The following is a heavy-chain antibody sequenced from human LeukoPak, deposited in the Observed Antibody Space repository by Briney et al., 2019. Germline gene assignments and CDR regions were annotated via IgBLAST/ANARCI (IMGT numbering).Heavy chain of an antibody. V-gene: IGHV1-24*01. D-gene: IGHD2-15*01. CDR3: ATAKVFCSGGSCRNYYLDY. CDR1: GYTLTELS. Sequence: ASVKVSCXVSGYTLTELSMHWVRQAPGKGLEWMGGFDPEDGETIYAQKFQGRVTMTEDTSTDTAYMELSSLRSEDTAVYYCATAKVFCSGGSCRNYYLDYWGQGTLVTVSS. J-gene: IGHJ4*02. CDR2: FDPEDGET.